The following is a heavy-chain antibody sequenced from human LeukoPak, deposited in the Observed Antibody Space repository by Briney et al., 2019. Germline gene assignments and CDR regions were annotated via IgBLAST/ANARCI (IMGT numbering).Heavy chain of an antibody. CDR2: IYHTGNN. V-gene: IGHV4-30-2*01. CDR1: GGSISSGAYS. D-gene: IGHD6-13*01. J-gene: IGHJ4*02. Sequence: SETLPLTCAVSGGSISSGAYSWSWIRQPPGKGLECIGYIYHTGNNYYNPSLESRVAMSADRSKNQFSLRLSSVTAADTAVYYCARFQPATGIYFFDSWGQGTLVTVSS. CDR3: ARFQPATGIYFFDS.